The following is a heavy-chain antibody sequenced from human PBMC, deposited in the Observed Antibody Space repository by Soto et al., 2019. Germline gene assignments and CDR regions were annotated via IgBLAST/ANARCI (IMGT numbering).Heavy chain of an antibody. V-gene: IGHV3-11*06. J-gene: IGHJ6*02. D-gene: IGHD2-2*02. CDR1: GFTFSDYY. CDR2: ISSSSSYT. Sequence: LRLSCAASGFTFSDYYMSWIRQAPGKGLEWVSYISSSSSYTNYADSVKGRFTISRDNSKNTLYLQMNSLRAEDTAVYYCARDTGWNCSSTSCYTAYYYYGMDVWGQGTTVTVSS. CDR3: ARDTGWNCSSTSCYTAYYYYGMDV.